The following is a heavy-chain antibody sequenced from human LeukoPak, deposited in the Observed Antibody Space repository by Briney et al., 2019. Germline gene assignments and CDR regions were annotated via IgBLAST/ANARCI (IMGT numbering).Heavy chain of an antibody. CDR2: ISGSGGST. CDR3: ARDRGNQRGYYYYYMDV. J-gene: IGHJ6*03. Sequence: GGSLRLSCAASGFTFSSYWMHWVRQAPGKGLEWVSAISGSGGSTYYADSVKGRFTISRDNAKNSLYLQMNSLRAEDTAVYYCARDRGNQRGYYYYYMDVWGKGTTVTVSS. V-gene: IGHV3-21*01. D-gene: IGHD1-14*01. CDR1: GFTFSSYW.